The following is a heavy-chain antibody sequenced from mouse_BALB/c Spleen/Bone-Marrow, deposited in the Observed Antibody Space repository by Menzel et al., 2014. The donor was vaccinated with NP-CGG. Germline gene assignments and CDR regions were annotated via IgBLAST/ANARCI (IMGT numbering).Heavy chain of an antibody. CDR2: IWSGGST. Sequence: QVQLKESGPGLVQPSQRLSITCTVSGFSLTSYGVHWVRQSPGKGLEWLGVIWSGGSTDYNAGFISRLSISKDNSKSQVFFKMNSVQANDTAIYYCARNSGGFAYWGQGTLVTVSA. CDR3: ARNSGGFAY. CDR1: GFSLTSYG. V-gene: IGHV2-2*02. J-gene: IGHJ3*01.